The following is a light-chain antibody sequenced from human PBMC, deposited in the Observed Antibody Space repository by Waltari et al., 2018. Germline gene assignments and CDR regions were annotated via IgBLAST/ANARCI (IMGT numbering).Light chain of an antibody. V-gene: IGLV1-40*01. CDR3: QSYDRSLNGHVV. CDR1: SSNIGSTYD. J-gene: IGLJ2*01. Sequence: QSVLTQSPSVSGAPGQTVTISCTGSSSNIGSTYDVHWYQQLPGTAPKLLIYVNSNPPPGVPDRVSGSKSGTSASLAITGLQAEDEADYYCQSYDRSLNGHVVFGGGTKVTVL. CDR2: VNS.